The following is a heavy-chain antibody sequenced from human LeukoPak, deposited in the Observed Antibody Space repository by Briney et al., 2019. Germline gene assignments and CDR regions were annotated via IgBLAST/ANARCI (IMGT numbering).Heavy chain of an antibody. D-gene: IGHD2-2*01. V-gene: IGHV4-4*09. CDR2: IYTSGST. Sequence: SETLSLTCTVSGSISSYYWSWIRQPPGKGLEWIGYIYTSGSTNYNPSLKSRVTISVDTSKNQFSLDLSSVTAADTAVYYCARQKCTSTSCLTKDAFDIWGQGTMVTVSS. CDR1: GSISSYY. CDR3: ARQKCTSTSCLTKDAFDI. J-gene: IGHJ3*02.